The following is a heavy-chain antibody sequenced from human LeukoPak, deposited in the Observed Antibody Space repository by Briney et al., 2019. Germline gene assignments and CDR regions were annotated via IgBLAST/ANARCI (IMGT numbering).Heavy chain of an antibody. V-gene: IGHV3-23*01. J-gene: IGHJ4*02. CDR3: AKGHIVVVTAIFFDY. CDR2: ISGSGGST. CDR1: GFTFSDYA. D-gene: IGHD2-21*02. Sequence: GGSLRLSCAASGFTFSDYAMSWVRQAPGKGLEWVSGISGSGGSTKYADSVEGRFTISRDNSKNAVYLQMNSLRAEDTAVYYCAKGHIVVVTAIFFDYWGQGTLVTVSS.